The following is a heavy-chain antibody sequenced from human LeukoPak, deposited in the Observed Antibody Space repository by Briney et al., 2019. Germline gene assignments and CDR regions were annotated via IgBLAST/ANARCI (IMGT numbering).Heavy chain of an antibody. CDR3: ARGTYYDSSGYSGVRLFDY. Sequence: EASVKVSCKASGYTFTGYYMHWVRQAPGQGLEWMGWINPNSGGTNYAQKFQGRVTMTSDTSLNTAYMELRRLRSDDTALYYCARGTYYDSSGYSGVRLFDYWGQGTLVTVSS. V-gene: IGHV1-2*02. J-gene: IGHJ4*02. CDR1: GYTFTGYY. D-gene: IGHD3-22*01. CDR2: INPNSGGT.